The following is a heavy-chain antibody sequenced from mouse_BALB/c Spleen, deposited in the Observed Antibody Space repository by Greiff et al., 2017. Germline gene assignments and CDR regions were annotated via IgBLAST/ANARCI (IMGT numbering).Heavy chain of an antibody. CDR3: ARQGYGAMDY. CDR2: ISSGGGST. CDR1: GFAFSSYD. J-gene: IGHJ4*01. V-gene: IGHV5-12-1*01. Sequence: EVQLVESGGGLVKPGGSLKLSCAASGFAFSSYDMSWVRQTPEKRLEWVAYISSGGGSTYYPDTVKGRFTISRDNAKNTLYLQMSSLKSEDTAMYYCARQGYGAMDYWGQGTSVTVSS. D-gene: IGHD2-14*01.